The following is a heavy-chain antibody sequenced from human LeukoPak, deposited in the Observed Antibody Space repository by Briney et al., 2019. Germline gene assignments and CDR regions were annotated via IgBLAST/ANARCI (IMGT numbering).Heavy chain of an antibody. Sequence: GSLRLSCAASGFTFNNAYMCWVRQAPGKGLAWVGRIKNKVDGGTIDYGAPVKGRFTISRDDSRNTLYLQMNSLKTEDTAVYYCTTDAGYTSRWYNYWGQGTLVTVSS. D-gene: IGHD6-13*01. CDR3: TTDAGYTSRWYNY. CDR2: IKNKVDGGTI. CDR1: GFTFNNAY. J-gene: IGHJ4*02. V-gene: IGHV3-15*01.